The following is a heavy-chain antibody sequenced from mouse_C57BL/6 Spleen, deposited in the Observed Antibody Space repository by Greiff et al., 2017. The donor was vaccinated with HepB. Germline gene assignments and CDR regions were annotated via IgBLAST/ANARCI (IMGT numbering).Heavy chain of an antibody. CDR2: IYPGDGDT. D-gene: IGHD1-1*01. Sequence: ESGPELVKPGASVKISCKASGYAFSSSWMNWVKQRPGKGLEWIGRIYPGDGDTNYNGKFKGKATLTADKSSSTAYMQLSSLTSEDSAVYFCARHYYGRGDWGQGTTLTVSS. CDR3: ARHYYGRGD. J-gene: IGHJ2*01. CDR1: GYAFSSSW. V-gene: IGHV1-82*01.